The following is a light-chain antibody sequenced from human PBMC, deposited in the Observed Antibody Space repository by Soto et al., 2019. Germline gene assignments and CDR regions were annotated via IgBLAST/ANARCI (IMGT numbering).Light chain of an antibody. CDR3: QTYDTSLSAYV. Sequence: QSVLAQPPSVSGAPGQRVTISCTGSSSNVGSGYDVQWYQQLPGRAPKFLISGNNDRPSGLPDRFSASKSGTSASLAITGLQAEDEADYYCQTYDTSLSAYVFGTGTKVTVL. V-gene: IGLV1-40*01. CDR2: GNN. J-gene: IGLJ1*01. CDR1: SSNVGSGYD.